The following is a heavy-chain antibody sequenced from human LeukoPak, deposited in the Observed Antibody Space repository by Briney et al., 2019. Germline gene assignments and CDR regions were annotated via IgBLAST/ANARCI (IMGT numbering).Heavy chain of an antibody. J-gene: IGHJ4*02. D-gene: IGHD6-19*01. CDR3: AKVRAPSGWFNSDY. Sequence: GGSLRLSCAASGFTFSNYVMSWVRQAPGKGLEWVSGISGSGDSTYYADSVKGRFTISRDNSKNTPYLQMNSLRVEDTAAYYCAKVRAPSGWFNSDYWGQGTLVTVCS. CDR1: GFTFSNYV. CDR2: ISGSGDST. V-gene: IGHV3-23*01.